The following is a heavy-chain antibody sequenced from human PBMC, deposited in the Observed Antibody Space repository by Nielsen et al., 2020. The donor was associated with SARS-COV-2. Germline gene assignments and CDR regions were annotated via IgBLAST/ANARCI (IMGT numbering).Heavy chain of an antibody. V-gene: IGHV3-74*01. CDR1: GFTFSSYW. CDR3: ARDHGSSFYY. Sequence: GESLKISCAASGFTFSSYWMHWVRQAPGKGLVWVSRINSDGSSTSYADPVKGRFTISRDNAKDTLYLQMNSLRAEDTAVYYCARDHGSSFYYWGQGTLVTVSS. D-gene: IGHD6-6*01. CDR2: INSDGSST. J-gene: IGHJ4*02.